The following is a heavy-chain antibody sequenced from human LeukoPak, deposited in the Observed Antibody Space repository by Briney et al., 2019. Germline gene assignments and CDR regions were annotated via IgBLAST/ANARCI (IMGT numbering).Heavy chain of an antibody. D-gene: IGHD3-3*01. CDR3: ARFSYYDFWSGYYLDY. Sequence: ASVKVSCKASGYTFTGYYMHWVRQAPGQGLEWMGWINPNSGGTNYAQKFQGRVTMTRDTSISTAYMELSRLRSDDTAVYYCARFSYYDFWSGYYLDYWGQGTLVTVSS. CDR1: GYTFTGYY. V-gene: IGHV1-2*02. J-gene: IGHJ4*02. CDR2: INPNSGGT.